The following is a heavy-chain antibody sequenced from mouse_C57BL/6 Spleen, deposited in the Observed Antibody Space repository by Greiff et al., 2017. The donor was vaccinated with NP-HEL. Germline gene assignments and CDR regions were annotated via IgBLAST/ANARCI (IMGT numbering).Heavy chain of an antibody. V-gene: IGHV1-69*01. J-gene: IGHJ3*01. CDR3: ARRDYGSSGFAY. CDR2: IDPSDSYT. Sequence: VQLQQPGAELVMPGASVKLSCKASGYTFTSYWMHWVKQRPGQGLEWIGEIDPSDSYTNYNQKFKGKSTLTVDKSSSTAYMQLSSLTSEDAAVYYCARRDYGSSGFAYWGQGTLVTVSA. D-gene: IGHD1-1*01. CDR1: GYTFTSYW.